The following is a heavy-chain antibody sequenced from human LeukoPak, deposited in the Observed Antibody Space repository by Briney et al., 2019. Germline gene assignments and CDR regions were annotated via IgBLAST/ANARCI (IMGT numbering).Heavy chain of an antibody. CDR2: TYYRSKWYN. J-gene: IGHJ4*02. CDR1: GDSVSNNNAA. CDR3: ARVLSEGQYCSGGSCYSNY. V-gene: IGHV6-1*01. D-gene: IGHD2-15*01. Sequence: SQTLSLTCAISGDSVSNNNAAWNWIRQSPSRGLEWLGRTYYRSKWYNDYAASVKSRITINPDTSKNQFSLQLNSVTPEDTAVYYCARVLSEGQYCSGGSCYSNYWGQGTLVTVSS.